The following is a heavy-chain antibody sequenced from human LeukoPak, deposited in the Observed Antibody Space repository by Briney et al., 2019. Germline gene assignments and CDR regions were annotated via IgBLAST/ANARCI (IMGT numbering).Heavy chain of an antibody. D-gene: IGHD2-2*01. Sequence: ASVKVSSKASGYTFTSYGSSGVRQAPGQGLEWMGWISAYNGNTNYAQKLQGRVTMTTDTSTSTAYMGLRSLRPDDTAVYYCAVTKDIVVVPAAHFDYWGQGTLVTVSS. CDR3: AVTKDIVVVPAAHFDY. CDR1: GYTFTSYG. J-gene: IGHJ4*02. V-gene: IGHV1-18*04. CDR2: ISAYNGNT.